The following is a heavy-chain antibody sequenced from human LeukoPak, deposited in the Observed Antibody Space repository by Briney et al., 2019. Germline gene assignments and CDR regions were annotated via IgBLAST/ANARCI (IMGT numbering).Heavy chain of an antibody. V-gene: IGHV3-64*01. J-gene: IGHJ4*02. CDR1: GFTFSSYA. D-gene: IGHD3-16*02. Sequence: PGGSLRLSCAASGFTFSSYAMHWVRQAPGKGLEYVSAISSNGGSTYYANSVKGRFTISRDNSKNTLYLQMGSLRAEDMAVYYCARDGYDYVWGSYRPFDYWGQRTLVTVSS. CDR2: ISSNGGST. CDR3: ARDGYDYVWGSYRPFDY.